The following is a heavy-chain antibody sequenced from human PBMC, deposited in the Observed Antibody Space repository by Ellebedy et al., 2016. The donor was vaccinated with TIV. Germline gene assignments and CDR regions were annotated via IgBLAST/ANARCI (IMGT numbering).Heavy chain of an antibody. V-gene: IGHV1-46*01. CDR2: INPRGGDT. CDR3: VRDVIIVPARWFDP. Sequence: AASVKVSCKTSGYTFTNYNMQWVRHAPGQGLEWMGIINPRGGDTIDAQKFQGRVTITRDTSTRTVYMELSSLRSEDTALYYCVRDVIIVPARWFDPWGQGTLVTVSS. CDR1: GYTFTNYN. J-gene: IGHJ5*02. D-gene: IGHD2-2*01.